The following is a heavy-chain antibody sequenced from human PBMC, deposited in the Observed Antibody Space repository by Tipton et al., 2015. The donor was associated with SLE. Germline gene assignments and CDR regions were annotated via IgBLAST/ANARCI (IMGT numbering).Heavy chain of an antibody. D-gene: IGHD3-10*01. V-gene: IGHV3-9*03. CDR2: ISWYSCSI. Sequence: SLRLSCAASGFTFNDYAMHWVRQAPGKVLVWVCGISWYSCSIGYADSVKGRFTISRDKAKNSLYLQMNSLRAEDMALYYCAKRGQGEAFFDYWGQGTLVTVST. CDR3: AKRGQGEAFFDY. J-gene: IGHJ4*02. CDR1: GFTFNDYA.